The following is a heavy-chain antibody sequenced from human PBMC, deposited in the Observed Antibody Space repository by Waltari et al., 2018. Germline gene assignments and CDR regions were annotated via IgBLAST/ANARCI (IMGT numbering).Heavy chain of an antibody. D-gene: IGHD1-26*01. J-gene: IGHJ4*02. V-gene: IGHV4-38-2*02. CDR3: ARVKEKWELLIGY. CDR2: IYHSGST. CDR1: GYSISSGYY. Sequence: QVQLQESGPGLVKPSETLSLTCTVSGYSISSGYYWGWLRQPPGKGLEWIGSIYHSGSTYYNPSLKSRVTISVDTSKNQFSLKLSSVTAADTAVYYCARVKEKWELLIGYWGQGTLVTVSS.